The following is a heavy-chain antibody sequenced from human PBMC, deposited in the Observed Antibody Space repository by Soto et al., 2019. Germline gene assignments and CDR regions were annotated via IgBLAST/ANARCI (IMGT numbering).Heavy chain of an antibody. CDR2: ISSTTNYI. V-gene: IGHV3-21*03. D-gene: IGHD2-21*02. CDR1: GFTFSRYS. J-gene: IGHJ4*02. Sequence: EVQLVESGGGLVRPGGSLRLSCAASGFTFSRYSMNWVRQAPGKGLEWVSSISSTTNYIYYADSMKGRFTVSRDNAKNSLFLQMNSLRAEDTAVYYCARDQWRGYRGNSGTFDYWGQGTLVTVSS. CDR3: ARDQWRGYRGNSGTFDY.